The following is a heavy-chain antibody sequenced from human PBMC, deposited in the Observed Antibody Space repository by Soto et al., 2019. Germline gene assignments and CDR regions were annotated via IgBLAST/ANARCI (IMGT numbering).Heavy chain of an antibody. CDR2: IYYSGST. CDR1: GGSISSGGYY. CDR3: ARGLGSSWYGAYNWFDP. V-gene: IGHV4-31*03. D-gene: IGHD6-13*01. Sequence: QVQLQESGPGLVKPSQTLSLTCTVSGGSISSGGYYWSWIRQHPGKGLEWIGYIYYSGSTYYNPSLKSRVTISVDTAKNQFSLKLSSVTAADTAVYYCARGLGSSWYGAYNWFDPWGQGTLVTVSS. J-gene: IGHJ5*02.